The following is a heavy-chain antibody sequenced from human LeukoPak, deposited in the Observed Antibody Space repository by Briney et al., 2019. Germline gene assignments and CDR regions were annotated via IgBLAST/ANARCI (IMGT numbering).Heavy chain of an antibody. CDR3: ARGYDWNPTFDH. D-gene: IGHD1-20*01. J-gene: IGHJ4*02. Sequence: GGSLRLSCAASGFTFSNYNMNWVRQAPGKGLEWVSCIGSTTTYIYYADSVKGRFTISRDNAKNSLYLQMNSLRVEDTAVYYCARGYDWNPTFDHWGQGILVTVSS. CDR2: IGSTTTYI. V-gene: IGHV3-21*01. CDR1: GFTFSNYN.